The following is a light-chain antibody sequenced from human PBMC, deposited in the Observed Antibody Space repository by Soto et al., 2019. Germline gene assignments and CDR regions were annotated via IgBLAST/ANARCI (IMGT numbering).Light chain of an antibody. V-gene: IGLV2-14*01. CDR1: SSDVGSYDH. J-gene: IGLJ1*01. CDR3: ISYTGSSTSYV. CDR2: EVS. Sequence: QSWLTQPACVSVSPGRSITISCIGTSSDVGSYDHVAWYQQFPGKTPKLMIYEVSNRPSGVSSRFSGSKSGNTASLTISGLQAEDEADYYCISYTGSSTSYVFGSGTKVTVL.